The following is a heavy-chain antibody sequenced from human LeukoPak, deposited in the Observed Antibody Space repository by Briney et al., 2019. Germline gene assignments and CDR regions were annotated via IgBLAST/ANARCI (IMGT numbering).Heavy chain of an antibody. CDR1: GFTFTTYA. D-gene: IGHD4-17*01. J-gene: IGHJ4*02. CDR2: ISIDGSKT. CDR3: VKESDTSTVRGCLDY. V-gene: IGHV3-64D*09. Sequence: PGGSLRLSCSASGFTFTTYALHWVRQAPGKGLEYVSSISIDGSKTFYADSVRGRFTISRDNFKNTLFLQLSSLTTEDTAVHYCVKESDTSTVRGCLDYWGQGTLVTVSS.